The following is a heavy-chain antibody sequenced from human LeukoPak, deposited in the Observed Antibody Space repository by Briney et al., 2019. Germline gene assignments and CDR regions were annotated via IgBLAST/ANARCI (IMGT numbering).Heavy chain of an antibody. CDR3: AKPTGVYYDSSGLDY. D-gene: IGHD3-22*01. J-gene: IGHJ4*02. CDR1: GLILSSYG. CDR2: MSYDGTKE. Sequence: GGSLRLSCAASGLILSSYGMHWVRQAPGKGLEWVAVMSYDGTKEYYADSMKGRFTISRDNSKNTLYLQMTSLRPEDTAVYYCAKPTGVYYDSSGLDYWGQGTRVTVSS. V-gene: IGHV3-30*18.